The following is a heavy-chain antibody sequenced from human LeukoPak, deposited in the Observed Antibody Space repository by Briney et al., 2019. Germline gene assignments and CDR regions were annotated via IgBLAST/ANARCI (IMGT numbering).Heavy chain of an antibody. CDR3: ARDYPGYGDYVFLYYYGMDV. D-gene: IGHD4-17*01. Sequence: ASVKVSCKASGYTFTGYYMHWVRQAPGQGLEWMGWINPNSGGTNYAQKFQGRVTMTRDTSISTAYMELSRLRSDDTAVYYCARDYPGYGDYVFLYYYGMDVWGKGTTVTVSS. CDR2: INPNSGGT. J-gene: IGHJ6*04. CDR1: GYTFTGYY. V-gene: IGHV1-2*02.